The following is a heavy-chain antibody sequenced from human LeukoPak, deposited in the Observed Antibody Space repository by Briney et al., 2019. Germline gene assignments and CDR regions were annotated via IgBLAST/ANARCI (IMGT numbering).Heavy chain of an antibody. J-gene: IGHJ5*02. CDR2: ISYDGSNK. CDR1: GFIFSSYA. CDR3: ARGERITIFGVVIIRESNWFDP. V-gene: IGHV3-30*01. D-gene: IGHD3-3*01. Sequence: GGSLRLSCAASGFIFSSYAMHWVRQAPGKGLEWVAVISYDGSNKYYADSVKGRFTISRDNSKNTLYLQMNSLRAEDTAVYYCARGERITIFGVVIIRESNWFDPWGQGTLVTVSS.